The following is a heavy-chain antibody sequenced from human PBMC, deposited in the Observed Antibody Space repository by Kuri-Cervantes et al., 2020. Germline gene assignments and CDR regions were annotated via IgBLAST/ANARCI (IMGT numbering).Heavy chain of an antibody. CDR2: ISYDGSNK. D-gene: IGHD4-11*01. Sequence: GGSLRLSCAASGFTFSSYGMHWVRQAPGKGLEWVAVISYDGSNKYYADSVKGRFTISRDNSKNTLYLQMNSLRAEDTAVYYCARDGYSTTDKYYYYGMDVWSQGTTVTVSS. V-gene: IGHV3-30*03. CDR1: GFTFSSYG. J-gene: IGHJ6*02. CDR3: ARDGYSTTDKYYYYGMDV.